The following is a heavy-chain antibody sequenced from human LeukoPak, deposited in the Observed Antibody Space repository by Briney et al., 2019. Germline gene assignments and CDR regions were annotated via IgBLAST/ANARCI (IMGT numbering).Heavy chain of an antibody. CDR1: GFTFTNYA. CDR3: AKDRISSSWYDAFDK. CDR2: VSSGAFT. J-gene: IGHJ3*02. Sequence: GGSLRLSCEASGFTFTNYAMSWVRQAPGKGLEWVSAVSSGAFTYYADSVKGRFTVSRDNSQNTLYLQMDRQRAEDTAVYYCAKDRISSSWYDAFDKWGQGTMVTVSS. D-gene: IGHD6-13*01. V-gene: IGHV3-23*01.